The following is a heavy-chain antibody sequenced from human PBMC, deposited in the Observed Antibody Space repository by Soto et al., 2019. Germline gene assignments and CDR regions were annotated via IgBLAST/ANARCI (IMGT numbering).Heavy chain of an antibody. CDR2: IYYSGST. J-gene: IGHJ5*02. CDR3: ARDQDWFDP. CDR1: GGSISSYY. V-gene: IGHV4-59*01. Sequence: QVQLQESGPGLVKPSETLSLTCTVSGGSISSYYWSWIRQPPGKGLEWIGYIYYSGSTNYSPSLKSRVTISVDTSKNQFSLKLSSVTAADTAVYYCARDQDWFDPWGQGTLVTVSS.